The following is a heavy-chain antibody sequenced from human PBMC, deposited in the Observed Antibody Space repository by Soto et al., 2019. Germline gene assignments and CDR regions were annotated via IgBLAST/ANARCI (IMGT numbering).Heavy chain of an antibody. Sequence: QVQLVQSGGGLVQPGRSLRLSCAASGFTFSSYGMHWVRQAQGKGLEWVAVIWYDGSNKYYADSVKGRFTISRDNSKNTLYLQMNSLRAEDTAVYYCARGVAAAGTRGYYYYYGMDVWGQGTTVTVSS. J-gene: IGHJ6*02. D-gene: IGHD6-13*01. V-gene: IGHV3-33*01. CDR3: ARGVAAAGTRGYYYYYGMDV. CDR1: GFTFSSYG. CDR2: IWYDGSNK.